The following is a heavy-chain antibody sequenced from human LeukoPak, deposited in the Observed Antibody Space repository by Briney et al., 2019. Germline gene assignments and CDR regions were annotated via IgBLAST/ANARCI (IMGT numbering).Heavy chain of an antibody. CDR3: ARGLSGYASSLGY. D-gene: IGHD2-2*01. J-gene: IGHJ4*02. CDR2: INSDGSST. Sequence: GGSLRPSCAASGFTFSSYWMHWVRQAPGKGLVWVSRINSDGSSTNYADSVRGRFSISRDNAKNTLYLHMNSLRADDTAVYYCARGLSGYASSLGYWGQGTLVTVSS. CDR1: GFTFSSYW. V-gene: IGHV3-74*01.